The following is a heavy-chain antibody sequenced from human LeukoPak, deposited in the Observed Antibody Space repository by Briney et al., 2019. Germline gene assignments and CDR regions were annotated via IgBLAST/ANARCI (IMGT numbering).Heavy chain of an antibody. D-gene: IGHD2-21*02. Sequence: SETLSLTCTVSGGSISNYYWSWIRQPAGKGLEWIGRIYAGRNTDHNPSLKSRVTTSLDSSKNQFSLRLTSVTAADTAVYYCAREHKDYDGDGYYYGYWGQGTLVTVSS. CDR2: IYAGRNT. CDR3: AREHKDYDGDGYYYGY. J-gene: IGHJ4*02. CDR1: GGSISNYY. V-gene: IGHV4-4*07.